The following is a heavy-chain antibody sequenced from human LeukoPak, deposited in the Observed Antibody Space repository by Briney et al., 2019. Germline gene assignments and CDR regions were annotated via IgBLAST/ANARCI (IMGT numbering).Heavy chain of an antibody. J-gene: IGHJ4*02. D-gene: IGHD1-26*01. CDR3: ARSYSGSYYAESGVDY. V-gene: IGHV1-2*02. CDR2: INPNSGGT. CDR1: GYTFTGYY. Sequence: GASVKVSCKASGYTFTGYYMHWVRQAPGQGLEWMGWINPNSGGTNYAQKFQGRVTMTRDTSISTAYMELSSLRSEDTAVYYCARSYSGSYYAESGVDYWGQGTLVTVSS.